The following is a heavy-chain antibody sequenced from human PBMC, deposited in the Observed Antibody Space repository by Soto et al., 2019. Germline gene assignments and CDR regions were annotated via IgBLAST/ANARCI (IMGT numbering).Heavy chain of an antibody. CDR1: GFSLSTSGMC. CDR2: IDWDDDK. V-gene: IGHV2-70*13. D-gene: IGHD2-2*02. Sequence: SGPPLVNPTQTLTLTCPFSGFSLSTSGMCVSWIRQPPGKALEWLAPIDWDDDKYYSTSLKTRLTISKDTYKNQVVLTMTNMDPVDTATYYCARAATAIPFYYFDFWGKGTRVTVSS. CDR3: ARAATAIPFYYFDF. J-gene: IGHJ4*02.